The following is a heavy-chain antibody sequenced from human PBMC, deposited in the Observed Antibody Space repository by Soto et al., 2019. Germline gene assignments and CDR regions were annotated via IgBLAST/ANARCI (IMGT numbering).Heavy chain of an antibody. CDR2: IIPIFGTA. CDR1: GGTFSSYA. CDR3: ASRSSWFDAFDI. J-gene: IGHJ3*02. V-gene: IGHV1-69*06. Sequence: SLKVSCKASGGTFSSYAISWVRQAPGQGLEWMGGIIPIFGTANYAQKFQGRITITADKSTSTAYMELSSLRSEDTAVYYCASRSSWFDAFDIWGQGTMVTVSS. D-gene: IGHD6-13*01.